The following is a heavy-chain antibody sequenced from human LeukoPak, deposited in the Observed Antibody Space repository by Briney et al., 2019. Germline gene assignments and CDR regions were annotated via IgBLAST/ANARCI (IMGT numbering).Heavy chain of an antibody. CDR3: ARASSKEMATIGFDY. D-gene: IGHD5-24*01. J-gene: IGHJ4*02. CDR1: GYTLTELS. CDR2: FYPEDGET. V-gene: IGHV1-24*01. Sequence: ASVKVSCKVSGYTLTELSMHWVRQAPGKGLEWMGGFYPEDGETIYAQKFQGRVTLTTDESTSTAYMELSSLRSEDTAVYYCARASSKEMATIGFDYWGQGTLVTVSS.